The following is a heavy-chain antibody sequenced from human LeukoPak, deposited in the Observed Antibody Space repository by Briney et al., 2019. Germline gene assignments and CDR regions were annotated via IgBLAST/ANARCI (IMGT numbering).Heavy chain of an antibody. D-gene: IGHD6-13*01. CDR2: ISGSGGST. CDR1: GFTFSSYA. V-gene: IGHV3-23*01. CDR3: AKVYSSSWFDP. J-gene: IGHJ5*02. Sequence: GGSLRLSCAPSGFTFSSYAMGWVRQAPGKGLEWVSAISGSGGSTYYADSVKGRFTISRDNSKNTLYLQMNSLRAEDTAVYYCAKVYSSSWFDPWGQGTLVTVSS.